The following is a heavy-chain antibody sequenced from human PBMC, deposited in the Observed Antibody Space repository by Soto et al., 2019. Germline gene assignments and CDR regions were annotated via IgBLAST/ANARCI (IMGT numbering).Heavy chain of an antibody. D-gene: IGHD2-2*02. CDR3: ARDPRRDIVVVPAAIPGFDP. CDR2: IIAYNGNT. CDR1: GYTFTSYG. J-gene: IGHJ5*02. Sequence: QVQLVQSGAEVKKPGASVKVSCKASGYTFTSYGISWVRQAPGQGLEWMGWIIAYNGNTNYAQKLQGRVTMTTDTSTSTAYMELRSLRSDDTAVYYCARDPRRDIVVVPAAIPGFDPWGQGTLVTVSS. V-gene: IGHV1-18*04.